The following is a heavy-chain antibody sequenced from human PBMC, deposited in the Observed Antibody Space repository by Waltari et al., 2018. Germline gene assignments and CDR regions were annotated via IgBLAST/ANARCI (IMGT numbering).Heavy chain of an antibody. D-gene: IGHD3-10*01. V-gene: IGHV4-34*02. CDR3: ARGRRESVWVGELLYYHYYGMDV. CDR2: IVHSGST. Sequence: QVQLQQRGTGLLKTLRTLSLTCDVSGGSFSDYCWTWIRQVPGKGLEWIGEIVHSGSTSYTPSLRGRITISLDTSKNQFSLRLNSVTAADTAVYYCARGRRESVWVGELLYYHYYGMDVWGQGTTVSVSS. J-gene: IGHJ6*02. CDR1: GGSFSDYC.